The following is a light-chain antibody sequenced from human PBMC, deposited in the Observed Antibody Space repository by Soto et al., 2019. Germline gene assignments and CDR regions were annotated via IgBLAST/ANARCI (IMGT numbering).Light chain of an antibody. J-gene: IGKJ5*01. CDR2: RAS. Sequence: EIVMTQSPATLSVSPGERATLSCRASQNIYINIVWYQQKPGQAPRLLIFRASTRATGIPARFSGSGSGTEFTLTISSLQSEDFAVYYCQQYHHWPPITLGQGTRLEI. CDR1: QNIYIN. CDR3: QQYHHWPPIT. V-gene: IGKV3-15*01.